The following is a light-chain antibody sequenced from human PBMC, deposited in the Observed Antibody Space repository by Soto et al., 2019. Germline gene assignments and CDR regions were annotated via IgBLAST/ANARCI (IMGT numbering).Light chain of an antibody. V-gene: IGLV2-11*01. CDR3: CSYEGRDPLYV. CDR2: DVS. CDR1: STDVGGYNY. Sequence: QSALTQPRSVSGSPGQSVTISCTGTSTDVGGYNYVSWYQQHPGKVPKLMLYDVSKRPSGVPDRFSGSKSGNTASLTISGLQAEDEGDYYCCSYEGRDPLYVFGSGTKPTVL. J-gene: IGLJ1*01.